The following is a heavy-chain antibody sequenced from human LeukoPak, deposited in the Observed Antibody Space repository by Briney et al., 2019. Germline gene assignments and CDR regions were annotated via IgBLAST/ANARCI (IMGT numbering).Heavy chain of an antibody. D-gene: IGHD2-2*01. CDR2: IYAGDTGT. V-gene: IGHV5-51*01. CDR3: ASSGRCSSTSCYDAFDI. J-gene: IGHJ3*02. CDR1: GYSFTSYW. Sequence: GESLKISCKGSGYSFTSYWIGWVRQMPGKGLEWMGIIYAGDTGTSYSPSLQGQVTISADKSISTAYLQWSSLKASDTAMYYCASSGRCSSTSCYDAFDIWGQGTMVTVSS.